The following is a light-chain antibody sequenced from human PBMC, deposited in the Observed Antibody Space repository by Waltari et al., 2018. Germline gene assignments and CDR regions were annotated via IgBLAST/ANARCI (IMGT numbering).Light chain of an antibody. CDR3: QQYNDYLGT. CDR2: EAS. CDR1: QSIGRW. V-gene: IGKV1-5*03. Sequence: EIQMTQSPAALSASVGDGVIVTCRASQSIGRWLDWYQQKPGKAPRLLIFEASNLETGVPSRFSGSGSGTEFTLTISSLQPDDFATYFCQQYNDYLGTFGQGTRVDIK. J-gene: IGKJ1*01.